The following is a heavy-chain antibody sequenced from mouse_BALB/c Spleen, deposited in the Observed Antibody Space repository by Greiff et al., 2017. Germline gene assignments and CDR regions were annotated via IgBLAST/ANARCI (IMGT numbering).Heavy chain of an antibody. CDR1: GYSITSGYY. J-gene: IGHJ3*01. CDR2: ISYDGSN. D-gene: IGHD2-3*01. V-gene: IGHV3-6*02. CDR3: ARADGYYSWFAY. Sequence: EVKLMESGPGLVKPSQSLSLTCSVTGYSITSGYYWNWIRQFPGNKLEWMGYISYDGSNNYNPSLKNRISITRDTSKNQFFLKLNSVTTEDTATYYCARADGYYSWFAYWGQGTLVTVSA.